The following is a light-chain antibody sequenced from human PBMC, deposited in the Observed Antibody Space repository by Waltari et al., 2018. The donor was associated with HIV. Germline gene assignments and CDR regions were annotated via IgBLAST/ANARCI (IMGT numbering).Light chain of an antibody. Sequence: SYELTQPPSLSASPGQTARITRPGDPLSMPHDHSYHQKPGQAPVLVIYKDSERSSGIPERFSGSSSGTTGTLTISGAQAEDEAAYFCQSTDRSGSYIIFGGGTKLTVL. CDR1: PLSMPH. CDR3: QSTDRSGSYII. J-gene: IGLJ2*01. V-gene: IGLV3-25*03. CDR2: KDS.